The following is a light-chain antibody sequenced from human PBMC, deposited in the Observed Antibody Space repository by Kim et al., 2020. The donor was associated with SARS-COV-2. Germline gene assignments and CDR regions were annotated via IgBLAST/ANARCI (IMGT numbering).Light chain of an antibody. CDR2: AAA. CDR3: QQYGTSPPYT. V-gene: IGKV3-20*01. CDR1: QSVSGSY. J-gene: IGKJ2*01. Sequence: SPGERATPSCRASQSVSGSYLGWYERKPGQAPRLLIYAAASRATGVPDRFGGSGSGTEFTLTISRLEPGDFAVYYCQQYGTSPPYTFGQGTKLEI.